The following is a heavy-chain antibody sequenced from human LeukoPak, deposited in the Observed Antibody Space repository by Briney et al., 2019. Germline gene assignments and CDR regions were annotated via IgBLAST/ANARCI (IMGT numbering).Heavy chain of an antibody. J-gene: IGHJ4*02. CDR1: GGTFSYYS. V-gene: IGHV1-69*02. CDR2: IIPILAIA. Sequence: SVKVSCKASGGTFSYYSISWVRQVPGQGLEWMGRIIPILAIANYAQKFQGRVTITADKSTSTAYMELSSLRSEDTAVYYCARHYYDSSGYYGGGYWGQGTLVTVSS. CDR3: ARHYYDSSGYYGGGY. D-gene: IGHD3-22*01.